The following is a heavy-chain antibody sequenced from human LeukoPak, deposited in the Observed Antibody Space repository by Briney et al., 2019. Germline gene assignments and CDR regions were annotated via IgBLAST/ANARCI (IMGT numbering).Heavy chain of an antibody. CDR2: ISGDGGSA. CDR1: GFTFGDYA. Sequence: GGSLRLSCAASGFTFGDYAMHWVRQAPGKGLEWVSLISGDGGSAYYADSVKGRFTISRDNSKNSLYLQMNSLRTEDTALYYCAKARRDGYNFHYFDYWGQGTLVTVSS. D-gene: IGHD5-24*01. V-gene: IGHV3-43*02. CDR3: AKARRDGYNFHYFDY. J-gene: IGHJ4*02.